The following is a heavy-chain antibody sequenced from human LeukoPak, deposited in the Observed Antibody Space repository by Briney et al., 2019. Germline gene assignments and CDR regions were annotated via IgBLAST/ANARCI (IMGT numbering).Heavy chain of an antibody. V-gene: IGHV4-59*01. CDR1: GGSISSYY. J-gene: IGHJ5*02. Sequence: SGTLSLTCTVSGGSISSYYWSWIRQPPGKGLEWIGYIYYSGSTNYNPSLKSRVTISVDTSKNQFSLKLSSVTAADTAVYYCARDKGGTSLRHINWFDPWGQGTLVTVSS. CDR3: ARDKGGTSLRHINWFDP. CDR2: IYYSGST. D-gene: IGHD1-1*01.